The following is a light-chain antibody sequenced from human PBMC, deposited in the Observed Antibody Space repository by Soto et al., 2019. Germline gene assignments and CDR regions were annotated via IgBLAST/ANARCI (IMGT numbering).Light chain of an antibody. J-gene: IGKJ2*01. Sequence: DIQMTQSPYSVSSSLGDRVTITCRASQHISTWLVWYQQKPEKAPQLLIYAASSLQTGVPSRFRGSGSGTDFSLTISSLQPEDSATYSCQQANSFPFTFGQGTRL. CDR2: AAS. CDR3: QQANSFPFT. V-gene: IGKV1-12*01. CDR1: QHISTW.